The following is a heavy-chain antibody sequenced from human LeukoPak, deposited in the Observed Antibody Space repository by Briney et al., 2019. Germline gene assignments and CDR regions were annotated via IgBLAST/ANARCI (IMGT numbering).Heavy chain of an antibody. J-gene: IGHJ4*02. CDR3: ARDWRGGILWFGFDY. CDR2: ISSSSSYI. V-gene: IGHV3-21*01. D-gene: IGHD3-10*01. CDR1: GFTFSSYS. Sequence: GGSLRLSCAASGFTFSSYSMNWVRQAPGKGLEWVSSISSSSSYIYYADSVKGRFTISRDNAKNSLYLQMNSLRAEDTAVYYCARDWRGGILWFGFDYWGQGTLVTVSS.